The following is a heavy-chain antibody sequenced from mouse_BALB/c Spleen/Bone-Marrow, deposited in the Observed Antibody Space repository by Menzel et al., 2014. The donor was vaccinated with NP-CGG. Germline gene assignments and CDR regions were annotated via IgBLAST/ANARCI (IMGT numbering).Heavy chain of an antibody. CDR2: IRNKANGYTT. Sequence: VQLKESGGGLVQPGGSLRLSCATSGFTFTDYYMNWVRQPSGKALEWLGFIRNKANGYTTEYSASVKSRFTISRDNSQNILYLQMNTLRADDSATYYCARDKGRVFFDYWGQGTTLTVSS. CDR3: ARDKGRVFFDY. J-gene: IGHJ2*01. CDR1: GFTFTDYY. V-gene: IGHV7-3*02.